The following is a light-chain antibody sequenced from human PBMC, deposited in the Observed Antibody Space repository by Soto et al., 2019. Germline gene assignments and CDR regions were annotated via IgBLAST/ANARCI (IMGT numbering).Light chain of an antibody. J-gene: IGKJ1*01. CDR1: QSISSTF. Sequence: EIVLTQSPGTLSLSPGERATLSCRASQSISSTFLAWYQHKPGQAPRVLIYGASRRATAIPDRFSGGGSGTEFTLTISRLEPEDFAVYYCHQYDSSWTFGQGTKVEVK. V-gene: IGKV3-20*01. CDR3: HQYDSSWT. CDR2: GAS.